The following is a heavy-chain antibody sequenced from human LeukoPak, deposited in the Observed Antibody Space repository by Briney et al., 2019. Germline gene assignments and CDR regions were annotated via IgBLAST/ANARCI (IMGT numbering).Heavy chain of an antibody. CDR3: ARGGRGYYGSGSYYNFAPYYYYYYMDV. CDR2: IYTSGST. Sequence: PSETLSLTCSVSGYSISSGYYWTWIRQPAGKGLEWIGRIYTSGSTNYNPSLKSRVTISVDTSKNQFSLKLSSVTAADTAVYYCARGGRGYYGSGSYYNFAPYYYYYYMDVWGKGTTVTISS. J-gene: IGHJ6*03. CDR1: GYSISSGYY. V-gene: IGHV4-61*02. D-gene: IGHD3-10*01.